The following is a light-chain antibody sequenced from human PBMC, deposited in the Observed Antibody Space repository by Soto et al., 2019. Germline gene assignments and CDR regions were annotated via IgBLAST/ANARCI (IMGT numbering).Light chain of an antibody. J-gene: IGKJ1*01. Sequence: DTAMTQSPVTLSVSPGERATLSCRASQSVGGNLAWYQQKPGQAPRLLIYGASKRATGVPDRFSGSGSGAVFTLTISSLQSDDFALYYCQQYSNWPPWTFGQGTKVEVK. V-gene: IGKV3-15*01. CDR3: QQYSNWPPWT. CDR1: QSVGGN. CDR2: GAS.